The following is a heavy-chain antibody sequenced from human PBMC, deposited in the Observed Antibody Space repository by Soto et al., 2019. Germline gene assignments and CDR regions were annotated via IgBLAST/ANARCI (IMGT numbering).Heavy chain of an antibody. CDR1: GVSISNSSYY. Sequence: QLQLQESGPGLVKPSETLSLTCTVSGVSISNSSYYWGWIRRPPGKGLEWIGTIYYSGITYYNPTLKSPVTISVDTSKNQFSLKLTSVTAAATAVYYCARHGSNWGQGTLVTVSS. J-gene: IGHJ4*02. V-gene: IGHV4-39*01. CDR3: ARHGSN. CDR2: IYYSGIT.